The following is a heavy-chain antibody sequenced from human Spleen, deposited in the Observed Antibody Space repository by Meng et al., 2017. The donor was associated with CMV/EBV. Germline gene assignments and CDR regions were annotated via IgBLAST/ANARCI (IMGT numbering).Heavy chain of an antibody. V-gene: IGHV3-30*02. Sequence: GGSLRLSCAASGFPFSSYNLNWVRQAPGKGLEWVSFIRYDGSDKYYADSVKGRFTISRDNSKNTLYLQMTSLRPEDTAVYYCAKPLSNYDFWTGCDNWGQGTLVTVSS. CDR3: AKPLSNYDFWTGCDN. CDR2: IRYDGSDK. D-gene: IGHD3-3*01. CDR1: GFPFSSYN. J-gene: IGHJ4*02.